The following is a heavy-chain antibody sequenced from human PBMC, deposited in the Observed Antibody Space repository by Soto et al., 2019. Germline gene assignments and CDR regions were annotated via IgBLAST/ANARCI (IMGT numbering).Heavy chain of an antibody. CDR1: GGSISSGGDY. D-gene: IGHD4-17*01. CDR2: IYYSGST. V-gene: IGHV4-31*03. Sequence: QVQLQESGPGLVKPSQTLSLTCTVSGGSISSGGDYWSWIRQHPGKGLEWIGYIYYSGSTYYNPSLKSRVTISVDTSKNHFALKLSSVTAADTAVYYCAIETVTTSPNYFDYWGQGTLVTVSS. J-gene: IGHJ4*02. CDR3: AIETVTTSPNYFDY.